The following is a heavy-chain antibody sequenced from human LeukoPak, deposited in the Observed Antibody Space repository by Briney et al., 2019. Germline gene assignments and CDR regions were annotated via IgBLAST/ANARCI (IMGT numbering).Heavy chain of an antibody. Sequence: SETLSLTCAVSGGSISSGGYPWSWIRQPPGKGLEWIGYIYHSGSTYYNPSLKSRVTISVDRSKNQFSLKLSSVTAADTAVYYCARVLWFGEPPYNWFDPWGQGTLVTVSS. J-gene: IGHJ5*02. CDR2: IYHSGST. CDR3: ARVLWFGEPPYNWFDP. D-gene: IGHD3-10*01. CDR1: GGSISSGGYP. V-gene: IGHV4-30-2*01.